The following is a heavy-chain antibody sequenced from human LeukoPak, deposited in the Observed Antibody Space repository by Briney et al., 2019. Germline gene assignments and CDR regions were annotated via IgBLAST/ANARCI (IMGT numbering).Heavy chain of an antibody. Sequence: PGGSLRLSCAASGFTFSSFGMNWVRQAPGKGLEWVSYISYSSSLTYYADSVKGRFTISRDNSKNTLYLQMNSLRAEDTAVYYCAKYANHGANSPMIFWGQGTLVTVSS. D-gene: IGHD4-23*01. V-gene: IGHV3-23*01. CDR1: GFTFSSFG. J-gene: IGHJ4*02. CDR2: ISYSSSLT. CDR3: AKYANHGANSPMIF.